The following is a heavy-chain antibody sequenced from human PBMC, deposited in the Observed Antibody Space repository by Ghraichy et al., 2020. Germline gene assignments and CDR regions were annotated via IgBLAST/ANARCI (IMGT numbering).Heavy chain of an antibody. CDR1: GFTLSSYS. CDR3: ARGSTVVRFYYYDGMDV. Sequence: GGSLRLSCVGSGFTLSSYSMNWVRQSPGKGLEWVSYITSSSRFTSYADSVKGRFTISRDNAQNSLYLQINSLRDEDTAVYYCARGSTVVRFYYYDGMDVWCQGTTVTVSS. V-gene: IGHV3-48*02. J-gene: IGHJ6*02. D-gene: IGHD4-23*01. CDR2: ITSSSRFT.